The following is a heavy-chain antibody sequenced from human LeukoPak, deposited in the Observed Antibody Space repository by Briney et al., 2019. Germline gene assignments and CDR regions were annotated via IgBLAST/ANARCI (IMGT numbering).Heavy chain of an antibody. V-gene: IGHV3-23*01. J-gene: IGHJ4*02. CDR3: AKKMSITAASQVDY. CDR2: ISSSGGST. CDR1: GFTFSNAW. Sequence: GGSLRLSCAASGFTFSNAWMNWVRQAPGKGLEWVSAISSSGGSTDYTDSVKGRFTISRDNSKNTLYLQMNSLRAEDTAVYYCAKKMSITAASQVDYWGQGTLVTVSS. D-gene: IGHD1-20*01.